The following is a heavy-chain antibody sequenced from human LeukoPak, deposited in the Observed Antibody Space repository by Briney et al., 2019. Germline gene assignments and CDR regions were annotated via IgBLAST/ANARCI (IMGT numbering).Heavy chain of an antibody. J-gene: IGHJ4*02. CDR2: IKSKIDGGTT. Sequence: GGSLRLSCSASGFTFSHAWMSWVRQVPGKGLEWVGRIKSKIDGGTTDYAVPVKGRFTISREDSKNTLYLQMNSLETEDTAVYYCTIVRGYCGGDCYSWGQGTLVTVSS. CDR3: TIVRGYCGGDCYS. D-gene: IGHD2-21*02. CDR1: GFTFSHAW. V-gene: IGHV3-15*01.